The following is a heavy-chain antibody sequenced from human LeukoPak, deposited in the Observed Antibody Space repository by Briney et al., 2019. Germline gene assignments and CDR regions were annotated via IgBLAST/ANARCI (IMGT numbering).Heavy chain of an antibody. Sequence: GGSLRLSCAASGFTVSSNYMSWVRQAPGKGLEWVSVIYSGGSTYYADSVKGRFTISRDNSKNTLYLQMNSLRAEDTAVYYCARSNGGGSYVLIDYWGQGTLVTVSS. CDR1: GFTVSSNY. J-gene: IGHJ4*02. V-gene: IGHV3-53*01. CDR2: IYSGGST. CDR3: ARSNGGGSYVLIDY. D-gene: IGHD1-26*01.